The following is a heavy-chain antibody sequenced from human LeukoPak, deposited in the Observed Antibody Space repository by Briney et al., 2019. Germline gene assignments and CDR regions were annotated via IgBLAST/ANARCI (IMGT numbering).Heavy chain of an antibody. J-gene: IGHJ4*02. CDR3: ARVGTYGSGSYLSWLDY. V-gene: IGHV4-59*01. CDR2: IYYSGST. CDR1: GGSISSYY. Sequence: SETPSLTCTVSGGSISSYYWSWIRQPPGKGLEWIEYIYYSGSTNYNPSLKSRVTISVDTSKNQFSLKLSSVTAADTAVYYCARVGTYGSGSYLSWLDYWGQGTLVTVSS. D-gene: IGHD3-10*01.